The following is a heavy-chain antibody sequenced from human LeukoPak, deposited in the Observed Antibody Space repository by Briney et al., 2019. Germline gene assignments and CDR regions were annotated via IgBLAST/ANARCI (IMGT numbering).Heavy chain of an antibody. V-gene: IGHV1-69*01. CDR2: IIPIFGTA. CDR3: ARDETGTYNWFDP. D-gene: IGHD1-1*01. Sequence: SVKVSCKASGGTFSSYAISWVRQDPGQGLEWMGGIIPIFGTANYAQKFQGRVTITADESTSTAYMELSSLRSEDTAVYYCARDETGTYNWFDPWGQGTLVTVSS. J-gene: IGHJ5*02. CDR1: GGTFSSYA.